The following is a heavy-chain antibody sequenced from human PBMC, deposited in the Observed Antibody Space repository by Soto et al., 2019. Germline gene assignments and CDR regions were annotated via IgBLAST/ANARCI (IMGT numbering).Heavy chain of an antibody. CDR1: GGSFSAYH. D-gene: IGHD7-27*01. CDR2: IDYRGNT. Sequence: QVQLRQWGAGLLKPSATLSLTCAVYGGSFSAYHWSWIRQAPGKGLEWIGEIDYRGNTNYLPSLRSRVSMSVDTSKNQFSLRLNDVTAADTAVYYCARSMNDHKHHHWGFYYWGQGTRVTVSS. CDR3: ARSMNDHKHHHWGFYY. J-gene: IGHJ4*02. V-gene: IGHV4-34*02.